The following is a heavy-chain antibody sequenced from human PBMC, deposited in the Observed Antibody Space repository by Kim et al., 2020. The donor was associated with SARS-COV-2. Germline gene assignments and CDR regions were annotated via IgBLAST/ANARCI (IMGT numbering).Heavy chain of an antibody. J-gene: IGHJ3*02. CDR3: ARDRVTHAALDI. Sequence: GGSLRLSCAVSGFTFNSYWMHWVRQAPGKGLVWVSRINGDGSSTNFADFVKGRFTISRDNAKSTLYMQLSSLTAEDTGVYYCARDRVTHAALDIWGQGTTVTVSS. CDR2: INGDGSST. D-gene: IGHD2-21*02. V-gene: IGHV3-74*01. CDR1: GFTFNSYW.